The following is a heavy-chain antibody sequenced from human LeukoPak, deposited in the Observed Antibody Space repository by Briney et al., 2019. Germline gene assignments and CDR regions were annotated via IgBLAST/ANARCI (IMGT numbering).Heavy chain of an antibody. D-gene: IGHD2-2*01. CDR3: ARRYPPSREVPAAIRTYYFDY. CDR1: GFTFSSYS. CDR2: ISSSSSTI. V-gene: IGHV3-48*01. Sequence: PGGSLRLSCAASGFTFSSYSMNWVRQAPGKGLEWVSYISSSSSTIYYADSVKGRFTISRDNAKNSLYLQMNSLRAEDTAVYYCARRYPPSREVPAAIRTYYFDYWGQGTLVTVSS. J-gene: IGHJ4*02.